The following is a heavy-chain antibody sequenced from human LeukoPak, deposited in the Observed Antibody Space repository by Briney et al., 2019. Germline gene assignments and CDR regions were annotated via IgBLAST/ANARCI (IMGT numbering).Heavy chain of an antibody. CDR1: GGSFSGYY. J-gene: IGHJ5*02. Sequence: PSETLSLTCAVYGGSFSGYYWSWIRQPPGKGLEWIGEINHSGSTNYNPSLKSRVTISLDTSQNQFSLRLSSVTAADTAVYYCEREGEGDYADHWGQGTLVTVSS. CDR3: EREGEGDYADH. D-gene: IGHD3-16*01. CDR2: INHSGST. V-gene: IGHV4-34*01.